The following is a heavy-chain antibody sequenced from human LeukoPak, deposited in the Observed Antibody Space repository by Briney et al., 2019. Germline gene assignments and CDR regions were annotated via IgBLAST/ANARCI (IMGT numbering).Heavy chain of an antibody. D-gene: IGHD3-9*01. J-gene: IGHJ4*02. Sequence: GESLKISCKGSGYRFTNYWIGWVRQTPGKGLEWMGIIYPGDSDTRYSPSFQGQVTISADKSISTAYLQWSSLKASDTAMYYCARSSSGYHYDYWGQGTLVTVSS. V-gene: IGHV5-51*01. CDR3: ARSSSGYHYDY. CDR2: IYPGDSDT. CDR1: GYRFTNYW.